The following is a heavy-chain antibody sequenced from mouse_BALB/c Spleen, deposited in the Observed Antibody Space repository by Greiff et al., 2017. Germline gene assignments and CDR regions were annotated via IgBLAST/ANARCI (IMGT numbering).Heavy chain of an antibody. CDR1: GFTFSSYG. J-gene: IGHJ4*01. V-gene: IGHV5-6*01. D-gene: IGHD2-4*01. CDR3: ASATMITTEAMDY. CDR2: ISSGGSYT. Sequence: EVQVVESGGDLVKPGGSLKLSCAASGFTFSSYGMSWVRQTPDKRLEWVATISSGGSYTYYPDSVKGRFTISRDNAKNTLYLQMSSLKSEDTAMYYCASATMITTEAMDYWGQGTSVTVSS.